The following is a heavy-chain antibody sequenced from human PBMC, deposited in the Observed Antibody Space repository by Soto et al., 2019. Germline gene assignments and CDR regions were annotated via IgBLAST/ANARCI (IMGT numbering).Heavy chain of an antibody. CDR3: ATYSGNYERYGVYYGMDV. J-gene: IGHJ6*02. D-gene: IGHD1-26*01. V-gene: IGHV3-23*01. CDR2: ISGSGGST. Sequence: GGSLRLPCAASGLTFSNYASSWVRQAPGKGLEWVSSISGSGGSTYYADSVKGRFTISRDNSKNTLYLQMNSLRAEDTAVYYCATYSGNYERYGVYYGMDVWGQGTTVTVS. CDR1: GLTFSNYA.